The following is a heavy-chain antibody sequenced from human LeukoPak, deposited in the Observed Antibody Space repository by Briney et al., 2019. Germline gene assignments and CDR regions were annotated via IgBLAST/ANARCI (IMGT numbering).Heavy chain of an antibody. CDR2: IYHSGST. CDR3: ARGDYESIWWFDP. Sequence: SETLSLTCTVSGYSISSGYYWGWIRQPPGKGLEWIGSIYHSGSTYYNPSLKSRVTMSIDKSKNQFSLKLSSVTAADSAMYYCARGDYESIWWFDPWGQGTLVTVSS. V-gene: IGHV4-38-2*02. D-gene: IGHD4/OR15-4a*01. J-gene: IGHJ5*02. CDR1: GYSISSGYY.